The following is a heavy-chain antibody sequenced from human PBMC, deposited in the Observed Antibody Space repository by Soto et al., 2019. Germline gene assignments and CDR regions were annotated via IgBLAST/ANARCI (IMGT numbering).Heavy chain of an antibody. CDR2: ISYDGSNK. V-gene: IGHV3-30*18. CDR3: AKDHPQGADNYYYYGMDV. D-gene: IGHD3-16*01. CDR1: GFTFSSYG. Sequence: GGSLRLSCAASGFTFSSYGMHWVRQAPGKGLEWVAVISYDGSNKYYADSVKGRFTISRDNSKNTLYLQMNSLRAEDTAVYYCAKDHPQGADNYYYYGMDVWGQGTTVTVSS. J-gene: IGHJ6*02.